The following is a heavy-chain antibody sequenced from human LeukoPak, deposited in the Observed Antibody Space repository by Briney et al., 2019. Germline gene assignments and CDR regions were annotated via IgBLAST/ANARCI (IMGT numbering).Heavy chain of an antibody. CDR3: ARASGFIFRFAFDI. CDR1: GFTFGDYA. V-gene: IGHV3-7*04. Sequence: GGSLRLSCTASGFTFGDYAMSWVRQAPGKGLEWVANIKQDGSEKYYVDSVKGRFTISRDNAKNSLYLQMNSLRAEDTAVYYCARASGFIFRFAFDIWGQGTMVTVSS. D-gene: IGHD3-22*01. CDR2: IKQDGSEK. J-gene: IGHJ3*02.